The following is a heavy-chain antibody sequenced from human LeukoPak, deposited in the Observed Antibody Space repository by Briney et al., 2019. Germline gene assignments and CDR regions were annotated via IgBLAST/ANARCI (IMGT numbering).Heavy chain of an antibody. CDR1: DDSITIYY. Sequence: PSETLSLTCSVSDDSITIYYWTWIRQPPGKGLEWIGYIDHTGTTNYDPSLNSRVTISRDTSKNHFSLKLSSVTAADTAVYYCARADSSGYLTCLDYWGQGTLVTVSS. D-gene: IGHD3-22*01. V-gene: IGHV4-59*12. J-gene: IGHJ4*02. CDR2: IDHTGTT. CDR3: ARADSSGYLTCLDY.